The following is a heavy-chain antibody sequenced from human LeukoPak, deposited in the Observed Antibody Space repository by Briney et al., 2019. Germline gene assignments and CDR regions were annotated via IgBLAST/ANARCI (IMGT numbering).Heavy chain of an antibody. V-gene: IGHV1-69*13. CDR2: IIPIFGTA. CDR3: ASAPDYYDILTGYYRGYYYYGMDV. D-gene: IGHD3-9*01. Sequence: ASVKVSCKASGGTFSSYAISWVRQAPGQGLEWMGGIIPIFGTANYAQKFQGRVTITADESTSTAYMELSSLRSEDTAVYYCASAPDYYDILTGYYRGYYYYGMDVWGRGTTVTVSS. CDR1: GGTFSSYA. J-gene: IGHJ6*02.